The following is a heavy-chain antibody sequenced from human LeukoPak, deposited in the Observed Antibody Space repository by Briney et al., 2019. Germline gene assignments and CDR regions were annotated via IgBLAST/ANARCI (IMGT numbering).Heavy chain of an antibody. V-gene: IGHV1-69*05. CDR1: GGTFSSYA. CDR2: IIPIFGTA. Sequence: RASVKVSCKASGGTFSSYAISLVRQAPGQGLEWMGRIIPIFGTANYAQKFQGRVTITTDESTSTAYMELSSLRSEDTAVYYCARDVITSHSGSYDGLDYWGQGTLVTVSS. CDR3: ARDVITSHSGSYDGLDY. D-gene: IGHD1-26*01. J-gene: IGHJ4*02.